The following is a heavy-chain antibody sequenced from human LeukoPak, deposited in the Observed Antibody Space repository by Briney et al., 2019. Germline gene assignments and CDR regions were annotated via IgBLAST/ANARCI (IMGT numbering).Heavy chain of an antibody. J-gene: IGHJ4*02. V-gene: IGHV3-21*01. CDR1: SFTYSNKS. D-gene: IGHD5-12*01. Sequence: GSLRFSSSASSFTYSNKSMNWHRHVPGSGREGLWSISPKGDSTWNADAVKGRFTISGDNAKNSLYVQMNSLSAEDTGVYYCARDFTGESGYAGYWGQGTLVTVSS. CDR2: ISPKGDST. CDR3: ARDFTGESGYAGY.